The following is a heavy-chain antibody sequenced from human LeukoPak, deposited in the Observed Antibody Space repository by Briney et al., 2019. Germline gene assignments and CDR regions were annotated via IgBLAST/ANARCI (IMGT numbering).Heavy chain of an antibody. D-gene: IGHD6-25*01. J-gene: IGHJ6*03. Sequence: QPGRSLRLSCAASGFTFSSYAMHWVRQAPGKGLEWVALISYDESNTFYADSVKGRFTISRDNSKNTLYLQMNSLRVEDTAVYYCAKCGYVLGYYMDVWGKGTTVTVSS. V-gene: IGHV3-30*04. CDR1: GFTFSSYA. CDR3: AKCGYVLGYYMDV. CDR2: ISYDESNT.